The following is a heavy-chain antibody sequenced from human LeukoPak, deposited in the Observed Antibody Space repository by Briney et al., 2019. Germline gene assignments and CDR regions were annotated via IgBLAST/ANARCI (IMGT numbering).Heavy chain of an antibody. V-gene: IGHV3-21*01. D-gene: IGHD2-21*01. CDR3: ARVCGGDCFDAFDI. Sequence: GGSLRLSCAASGFTVSSNYMNWVRQAPGKGLEWVSSISSSSSYIYYADSVKGRFTISRDNAKNSLYLQMNSLRAEDTAVYYCARVCGGDCFDAFDIWGQGTMVTVSS. CDR1: GFTVSSNY. J-gene: IGHJ3*02. CDR2: ISSSSSYI.